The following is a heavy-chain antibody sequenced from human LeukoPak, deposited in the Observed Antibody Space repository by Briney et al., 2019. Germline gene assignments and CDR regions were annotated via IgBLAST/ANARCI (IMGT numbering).Heavy chain of an antibody. D-gene: IGHD3-3*01. CDR1: GFTFSSYW. V-gene: IGHV3-74*01. CDR2: INSDGSST. CDR3: ARSELTIFGVVPLDY. Sequence: GGSLRLSCAASGFTFSSYWMHWFRQAPGKGLVWVSRINSDGSSTSYADSVKGRFTISRDNAKNTLYLQMNSLRAEDTAVYYCARSELTIFGVVPLDYWGQGTLVTVSS. J-gene: IGHJ4*02.